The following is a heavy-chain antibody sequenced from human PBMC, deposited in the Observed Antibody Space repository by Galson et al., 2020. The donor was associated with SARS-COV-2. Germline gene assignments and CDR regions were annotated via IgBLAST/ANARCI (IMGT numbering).Heavy chain of an antibody. Sequence: GESLKISCAASGFTFSSYEMNWVRQAPGKGLEWVSYISSSGSTIYYADSVKGRFTISRDNAKNSLYLQMNSLRAEDTAVYYCARDRGIAAAGRVVYYYGMDVWGQGTTVTVSS. CDR1: GFTFSSYE. J-gene: IGHJ6*02. CDR3: ARDRGIAAAGRVVYYYGMDV. D-gene: IGHD6-13*01. CDR2: ISSSGSTI. V-gene: IGHV3-48*03.